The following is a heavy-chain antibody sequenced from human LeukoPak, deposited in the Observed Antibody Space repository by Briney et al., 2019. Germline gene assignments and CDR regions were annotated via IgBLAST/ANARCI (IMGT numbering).Heavy chain of an antibody. D-gene: IGHD5-18*01. J-gene: IGHJ5*02. V-gene: IGHV5-10-1*01. CDR2: IDASDSYT. CDR1: GYSFTNYR. CDR3: ARHVLYSYGPQWWFDP. Sequence: GESLKISCKGSGYSFTNYRISWVRHMPGRGLEWMGWIDASDSYTNYSPSFQGHVPISADKSSSTAYLQWSSLKASDTAIYYCARHVLYSYGPQWWFDPWGQGTLVTVSS.